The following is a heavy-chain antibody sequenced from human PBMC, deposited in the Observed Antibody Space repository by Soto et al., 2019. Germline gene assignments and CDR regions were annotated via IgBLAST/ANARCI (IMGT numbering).Heavy chain of an antibody. CDR3: ARDEVPAAKWLDR. V-gene: IGHV1-18*01. CDR2: ISGYNGNT. D-gene: IGHD2-2*01. J-gene: IGHJ5*02. Sequence: ASVKVSCKASGYIFINYGITWVRQAPGQGLEWMGWISGYNGNTKYADKLQGRVTMTTDTSKTTAYMELRSLRSEDTAVYYCARDEVPAAKWLDRWGQGTLVTVSS. CDR1: GYIFINYG.